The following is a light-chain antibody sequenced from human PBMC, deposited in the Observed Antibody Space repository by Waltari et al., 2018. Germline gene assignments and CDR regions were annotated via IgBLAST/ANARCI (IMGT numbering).Light chain of an antibody. V-gene: IGLV1-51*01. Sequence: QSVLTQPPSVSAAPGQKVTISCSGSSSNIGHNYVSWYQQLPGTAPKLRINDNSKRPPGSPDRFAGSKSGTSATLGITGLQTGDEADYYCGTWDSSLSGYVVFGGGTKLTVL. CDR3: GTWDSSLSGYVV. CDR2: DNS. J-gene: IGLJ2*01. CDR1: SSNIGHNY.